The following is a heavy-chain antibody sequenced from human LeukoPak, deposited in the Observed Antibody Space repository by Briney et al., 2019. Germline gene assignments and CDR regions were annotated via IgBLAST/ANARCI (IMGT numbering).Heavy chain of an antibody. Sequence: ASETLSLTCTVSGGSISSSSYYWGWIRQPPGKGLEWIGSIYYSGSTYYNPSLKSRVTISVDTSKTQFSLKLSSVTAADTAVYYCAGSPVLNVWFDPWGQGTLVTVSS. J-gene: IGHJ5*02. CDR3: AGSPVLNVWFDP. CDR1: GGSISSSSYY. V-gene: IGHV4-39*07. CDR2: IYYSGST. D-gene: IGHD3-9*01.